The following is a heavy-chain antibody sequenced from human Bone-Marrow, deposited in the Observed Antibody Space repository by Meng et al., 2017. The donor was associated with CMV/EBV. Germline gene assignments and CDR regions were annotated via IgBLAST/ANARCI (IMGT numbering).Heavy chain of an antibody. CDR1: VYTFSNYD. D-gene: IGHD2/OR15-2a*01. CDR3: ERGQVQCSTIKCHDYRFSGMDV. V-gene: IGHV1-8*01. Sequence: ASVQVSCKASVYTFSNYDIIWVRQASGQGLEWVGWMNTNRGNTAYAQKFQGRVTMTRDTSTSIAYMELSSLRSGDTAVYYCERGQVQCSTIKCHDYRFSGMDVWGQGTTVTVSS. J-gene: IGHJ6*02. CDR2: MNTNRGNT.